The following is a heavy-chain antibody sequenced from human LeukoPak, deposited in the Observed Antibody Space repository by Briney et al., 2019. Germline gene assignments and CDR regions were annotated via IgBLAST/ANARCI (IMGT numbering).Heavy chain of an antibody. CDR1: GFTFSSYG. CDR2: IYNDGSNK. D-gene: IGHD3-10*01. J-gene: IGHJ4*02. V-gene: IGHV3-33*01. CDR3: ARDSYYGSGSYYYYFDY. Sequence: PGGALRLSCAASGFTFSSYGMHWVRQAPGKGLEWVAVIYNDGSNKYYADSVKGRFTISRDNSKNTLYLQMNSLRAEDTAVYYCARDSYYGSGSYYYYFDYWGQGTLVTVSS.